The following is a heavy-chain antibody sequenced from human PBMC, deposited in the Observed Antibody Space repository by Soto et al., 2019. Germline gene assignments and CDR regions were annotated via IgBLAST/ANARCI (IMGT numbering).Heavy chain of an antibody. CDR2: ISSSSSTI. CDR3: ARPYSGYHSSPFDY. V-gene: IGHV3-48*02. D-gene: IGHD5-12*01. CDR1: GFTFSSYS. J-gene: IGHJ4*02. Sequence: EVQLVESGGGLVQPGGSLRLSCAASGFTFSSYSMNWVRQAPGKGLEWVSYISSSSSTIYYADSVKGRFTISRDNAKNSLYLQMNSLRDEDTAVYYCARPYSGYHSSPFDYWGQGTLVTVSS.